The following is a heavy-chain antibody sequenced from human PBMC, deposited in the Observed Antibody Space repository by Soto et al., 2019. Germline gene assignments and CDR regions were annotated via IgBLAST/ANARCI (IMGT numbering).Heavy chain of an antibody. CDR2: IYYSGST. CDR3: ARGGTHYDFWSGYGSAGFDP. CDR1: GGSISSYY. V-gene: IGHV4-59*01. Sequence: SETLSLTCTVSGGSISSYYWSWIRQPPGKGLEWIGYIYYSGSTNYNPSLKSRVTISVDTSKNQLSLKLSSVTAADTAVYYCARGGTHYDFWSGYGSAGFDPWGQGTLVTVSS. J-gene: IGHJ5*02. D-gene: IGHD3-3*01.